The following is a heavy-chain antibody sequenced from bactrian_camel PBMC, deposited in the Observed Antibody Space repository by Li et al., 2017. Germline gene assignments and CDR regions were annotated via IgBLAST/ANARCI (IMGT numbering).Heavy chain of an antibody. CDR1: GFTFDDYA. D-gene: IGHD2*01. V-gene: IGHV3S36*01. J-gene: IGHJ4*01. Sequence: VQLVESGGALVQPGGSLTLSRVASGFTFDDYAMGWIRQRPGKGLEWVSSINSGGGRTYYADSVKGRFTISRDNGKNTLYLLLTSLKTEDTAMYYCAQGGRMQYHYNGQGTQVTVS. CDR2: INSGGGRT.